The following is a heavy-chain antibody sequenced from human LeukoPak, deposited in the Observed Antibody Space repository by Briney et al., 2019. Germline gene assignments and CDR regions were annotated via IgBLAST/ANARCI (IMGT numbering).Heavy chain of an antibody. CDR3: ARQGSGYVY. Sequence: GGSLRLSCAASGFTFSSYAMHWVRQAPGKGLEWVAVISYDGSNKYYADSVKGRFTISRDNSKNTLYLQMNSLRAEDTAVYYCARQGSGYVYWGQGTLVTVSS. J-gene: IGHJ4*02. CDR2: ISYDGSNK. V-gene: IGHV3-30*04. D-gene: IGHD5-12*01. CDR1: GFTFSSYA.